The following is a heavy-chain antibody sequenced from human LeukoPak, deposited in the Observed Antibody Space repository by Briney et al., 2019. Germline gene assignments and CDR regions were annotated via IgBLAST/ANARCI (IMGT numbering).Heavy chain of an antibody. V-gene: IGHV3-11*01. CDR1: GFTFSDYY. Sequence: GSLRLSCADSGFTFSDYYMSWIRQAPGKGLEWVSYISSSGSTIYYADSVRGRFTISRDNAKNSLYLQMNSLRAEDTAVYYCARGPTTEYYYYYMDVWGKGTTVTISS. D-gene: IGHD4-17*01. CDR3: ARGPTTEYYYYYMDV. CDR2: ISSSGSTI. J-gene: IGHJ6*03.